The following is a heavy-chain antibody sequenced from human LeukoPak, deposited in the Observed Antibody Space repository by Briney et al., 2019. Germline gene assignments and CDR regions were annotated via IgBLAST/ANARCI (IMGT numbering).Heavy chain of an antibody. Sequence: PGGSLRLSCAASGFTFSGSAMHWGRQASGTGLGWVGRIRSKANSYATAYAASVKGRFTISRDDSKNTAYLQMNSLKTEDTAVYYCTSLSSGYYWFDYWGQGTLLTVSS. CDR3: TSLSSGYYWFDY. D-gene: IGHD3-22*01. CDR1: GFTFSGSA. J-gene: IGHJ4*02. V-gene: IGHV3-73*01. CDR2: IRSKANSYAT.